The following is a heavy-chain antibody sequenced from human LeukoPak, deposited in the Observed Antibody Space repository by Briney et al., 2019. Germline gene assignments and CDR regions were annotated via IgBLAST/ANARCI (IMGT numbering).Heavy chain of an antibody. CDR1: GGSISSYY. V-gene: IGHV4-4*07. Sequence: SETLSLTCTVSGGSISSYYWSWIRQPAGKGLQWIGHIYASGSTNYNPSLKSRVTISGDTSKNQFSLRLSSVTAADTAVYYCARASYSYDINGWVPFDYWGQGALVTVSS. J-gene: IGHJ4*02. CDR2: IYASGST. CDR3: ARASYSYDINGWVPFDY. D-gene: IGHD3-22*01.